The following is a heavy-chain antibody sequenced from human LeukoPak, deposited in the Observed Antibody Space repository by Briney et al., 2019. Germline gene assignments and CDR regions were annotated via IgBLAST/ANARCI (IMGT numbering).Heavy chain of an antibody. J-gene: IGHJ4*02. CDR1: GYTFTSYY. V-gene: IGHV1-46*01. Sequence: GASVKVSCKAPGYTFTSYYMHWVRQAPGQGLEWMGIINPSGGSTSYAQKFQGRVTMTRDMSTSTVYMELSSLRSEDTAVYYCARGYSGYDRLDYWGQGTLVTVSS. CDR3: ARGYSGYDRLDY. D-gene: IGHD5-12*01. CDR2: INPSGGST.